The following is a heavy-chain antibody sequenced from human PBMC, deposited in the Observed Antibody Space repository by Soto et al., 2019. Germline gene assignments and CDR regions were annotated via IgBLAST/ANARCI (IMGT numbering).Heavy chain of an antibody. Sequence: ETLSLTCRVSGVSINSSSYFWGWVRQPPGKGLEWIGSIYYSGSTYYNPSLRSRVTISVDTSKNQFSLKLSSVTAADTAVFYCARHYSSGSRNWFDPWGQGTLVTVSS. D-gene: IGHD6-19*01. CDR3: ARHYSSGSRNWFDP. CDR2: IYYSGST. J-gene: IGHJ5*02. CDR1: GVSINSSSYF. V-gene: IGHV4-39*01.